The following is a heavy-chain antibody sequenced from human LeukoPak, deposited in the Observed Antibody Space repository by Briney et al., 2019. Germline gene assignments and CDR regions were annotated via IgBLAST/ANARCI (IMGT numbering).Heavy chain of an antibody. V-gene: IGHV1-18*01. J-gene: IGHJ4*02. D-gene: IGHD5-24*01. Sequence: ASVKVSCKASGYTLSSYGISWVRQAPGQGLEWMGWISTYNGNTHYAQKFQGRVTMTTDTSTSTAYMELGSLRSDDTAVYYCARDGDGYKDYWGQGTLVTVSS. CDR2: ISTYNGNT. CDR3: ARDGDGYKDY. CDR1: GYTLSSYG.